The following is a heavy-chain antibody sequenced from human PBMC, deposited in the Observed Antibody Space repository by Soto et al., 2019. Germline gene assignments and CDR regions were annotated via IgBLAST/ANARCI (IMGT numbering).Heavy chain of an antibody. Sequence: VQLVESGGGLVKPGGSLRLSCAASGFTFSSYSMNWVRQAPGKGLEWVSSISSSSSYIYYADSVKGRFTISRDNAKNSLYLQMNSLRAEDTAVYYCARATSGVYVSAWEIIDYWGQGTLVTVSS. CDR1: GFTFSSYS. D-gene: IGHD2-8*01. CDR2: ISSSSSYI. J-gene: IGHJ4*02. V-gene: IGHV3-21*01. CDR3: ARATSGVYVSAWEIIDY.